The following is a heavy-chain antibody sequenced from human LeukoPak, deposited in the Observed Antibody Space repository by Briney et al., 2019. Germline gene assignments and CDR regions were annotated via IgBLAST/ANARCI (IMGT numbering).Heavy chain of an antibody. CDR2: IRCDGSNK. Sequence: GGSLRLSCAASGFTFSSYGMSWVRQAPGKGLEWVAFIRCDGSNKYYADSVKGRFTISRDNSKNTLYLQMNSLRAEDTAVYYCAKPHFDYWGQGTLVTVSS. V-gene: IGHV3-30*02. CDR3: AKPHFDY. CDR1: GFTFSSYG. J-gene: IGHJ4*02.